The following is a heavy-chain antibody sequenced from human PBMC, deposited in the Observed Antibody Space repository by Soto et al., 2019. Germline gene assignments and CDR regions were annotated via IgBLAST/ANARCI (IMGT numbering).Heavy chain of an antibody. CDR1: GGSFSGYY. CDR3: GRGYGDYGDCWFDP. D-gene: IGHD4-17*01. J-gene: IGHJ5*02. V-gene: IGHV4-34*01. CDR2: INHSGST. Sequence: SETLSLTCAVYGGSFSGYYWSWIRQPPGKGLEWIGEINHSGSTNYNPSLKSRVTISVDTSKNQFSLKLSSVTAADTAVYYCGRGYGDYGDCWFDPWGQGTLVTVSS.